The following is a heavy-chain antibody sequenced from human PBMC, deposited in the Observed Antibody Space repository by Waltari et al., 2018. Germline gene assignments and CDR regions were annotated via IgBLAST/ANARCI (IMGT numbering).Heavy chain of an antibody. CDR1: GGSISSYY. D-gene: IGHD6-6*01. CDR2: IYSSGSI. Sequence: QVQLQESGPGLVKPSETLSLTCTVSGGSISSYYWSWIRQPAGEGLEWIGRIYSSGSINYNPSLKRRVTMSVDTAKNQFSLNLSSVTAADTAVYYCARGPRSSSSSVDYWGQGILVTVSS. CDR3: ARGPRSSSSSVDY. V-gene: IGHV4-4*07. J-gene: IGHJ4*02.